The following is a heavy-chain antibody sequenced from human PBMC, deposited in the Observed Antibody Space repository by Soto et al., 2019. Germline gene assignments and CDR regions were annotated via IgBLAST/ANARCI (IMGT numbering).Heavy chain of an antibody. Sequence: GGSLRLSCAASGFTFSNYAMNWVRQAPGKGLEWVSAISGSGTGTDYADSVKGRFTISRDNSKNTLYLQMNSLRAEDTAVYYCAKDGRQGYWGQGTLVTVSS. V-gene: IGHV3-23*01. CDR1: GFTFSNYA. CDR3: AKDGRQGY. CDR2: ISGSGTGT. J-gene: IGHJ4*02.